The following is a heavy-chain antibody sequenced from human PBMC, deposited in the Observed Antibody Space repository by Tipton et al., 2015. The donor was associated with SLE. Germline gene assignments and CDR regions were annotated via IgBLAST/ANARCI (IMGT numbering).Heavy chain of an antibody. CDR2: INHSGGT. CDR3: ARAPGLDRDYYYYFYMDV. D-gene: IGHD3/OR15-3a*01. J-gene: IGHJ6*03. Sequence: TLSLTCAVYGGSFSGYYWSWIRQPPGKGLEWIGEINHSGGTNYNPSLKSRVTISVDTSKNQFSLKLSSVTAADTAVYYCARAPGLDRDYYYYFYMDVWDKGTTVTVSS. CDR1: GGSFSGYY. V-gene: IGHV4-34*01.